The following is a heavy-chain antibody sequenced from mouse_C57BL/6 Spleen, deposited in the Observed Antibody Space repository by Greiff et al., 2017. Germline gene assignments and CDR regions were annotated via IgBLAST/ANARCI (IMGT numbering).Heavy chain of an antibody. J-gene: IGHJ2*01. V-gene: IGHV2-6*01. Sequence: QVQLKESGPGLVAPSQCLSITCTVSGFSLTSYGVDWVRQSPGKGLEWLGGIWGVGSTNYNSAPKSSLGISKDNTKSQVFLKMNSLQADVTAMYYCARDYYGSFDYWGQGTTLTVSS. CDR3: ARDYYGSFDY. CDR1: GFSLTSYG. D-gene: IGHD1-1*01. CDR2: IWGVGST.